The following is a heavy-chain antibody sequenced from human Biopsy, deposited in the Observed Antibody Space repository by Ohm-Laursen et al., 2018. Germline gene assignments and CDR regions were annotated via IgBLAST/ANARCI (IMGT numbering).Heavy chain of an antibody. CDR2: SFYSANT. J-gene: IGHJ4*02. D-gene: IGHD5-12*01. CDR1: GVSINGGRYY. Sequence: PSDTLSLTCTVSGVSINGGRYYWNWLRHHLGKGLEWIGNSFYSANTYYNPSLKSRVTISVDTSKNQFSLKLSSVTAADTAVDYCARLGSGDYFPTFFDFWGQGALVTVSS. CDR3: ARLGSGDYFPTFFDF. V-gene: IGHV4-31*03.